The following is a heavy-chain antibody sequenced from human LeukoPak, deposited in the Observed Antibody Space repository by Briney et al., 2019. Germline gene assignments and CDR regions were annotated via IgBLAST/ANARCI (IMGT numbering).Heavy chain of an antibody. D-gene: IGHD6-19*01. CDR2: IYPGDSDT. CDR1: GYSFTSYW. Sequence: GESLKISCKGSGYSFTSYWIGWVRPIPGKGLEWMGIIYPGDSDTRYSPSFQGQVTISADKSISTAYLQWRSLKASDTAMYYCASGVQWLVSSIDYWGQGTLVTVSS. J-gene: IGHJ4*02. V-gene: IGHV5-51*01. CDR3: ASGVQWLVSSIDY.